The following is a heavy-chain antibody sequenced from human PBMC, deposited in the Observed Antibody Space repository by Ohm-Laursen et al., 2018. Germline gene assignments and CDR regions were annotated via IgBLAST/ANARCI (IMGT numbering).Heavy chain of an antibody. CDR1: GFTFSRYW. D-gene: IGHD5-24*01. CDR2: IKQDGSEK. Sequence: SLRLSCAASGFTFSRYWMSWVRQAPGKGLEWVANIKQDGSEKYYVDSVKGRFTISRDNAKNSLYLQMNSLRAEDTAVYYCARWLHPKGYYYYGMDVWGQGTTVTVSS. CDR3: ARWLHPKGYYYYGMDV. J-gene: IGHJ6*02. V-gene: IGHV3-7*01.